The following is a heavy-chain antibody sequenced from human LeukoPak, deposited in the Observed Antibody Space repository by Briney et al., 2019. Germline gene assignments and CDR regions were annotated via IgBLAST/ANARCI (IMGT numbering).Heavy chain of an antibody. Sequence: GASVKVSCKVSGCTLTELSMHWVRQAPGKGLEWMGWINTNTGNPTYAQGFTGRFVFSLDTSVSTAYLQISSLKAEDTAVYYCARARPDIVLMVDDYWGQGTLVTVSS. V-gene: IGHV7-4-1*02. CDR2: INTNTGNP. CDR3: ARARPDIVLMVDDY. J-gene: IGHJ4*02. D-gene: IGHD2-8*01. CDR1: GCTLTELS.